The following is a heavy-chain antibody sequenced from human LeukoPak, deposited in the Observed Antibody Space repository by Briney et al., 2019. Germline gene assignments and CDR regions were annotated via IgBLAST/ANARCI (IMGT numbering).Heavy chain of an antibody. CDR2: IRYDGSNK. V-gene: IGHV3-30*02. CDR1: GFTFSSYG. J-gene: IGHJ3*02. D-gene: IGHD4-17*01. CDR3: AKPEVGYGSAFDI. Sequence: GGSLRLSCAASGFTFSSYGMHWVRQAPGKGLEWVAFIRYDGSNKYYADSVKGRFTISRDNSKNTVYLQMNSLRAEDTAVYYCAKPEVGYGSAFDIWGQGTMVTVSS.